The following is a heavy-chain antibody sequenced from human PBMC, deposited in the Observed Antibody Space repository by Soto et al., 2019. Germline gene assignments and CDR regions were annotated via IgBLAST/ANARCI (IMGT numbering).Heavy chain of an antibody. Sequence: GGSLRLSCAASGFTFSSYGMHWVRQAPGKGLEWVAVIWYDGSNKYYADSVKGRFTISRDNSKNTLYLQMNSLGAEDTAVYYCARDYGDYTGTSPLDYWGQGTLVTVSS. CDR3: ARDYGDYTGTSPLDY. D-gene: IGHD4-17*01. V-gene: IGHV3-33*01. J-gene: IGHJ4*02. CDR2: IWYDGSNK. CDR1: GFTFSSYG.